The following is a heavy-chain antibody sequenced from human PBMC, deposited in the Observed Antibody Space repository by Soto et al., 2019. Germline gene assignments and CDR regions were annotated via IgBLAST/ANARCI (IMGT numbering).Heavy chain of an antibody. CDR1: GGIFSSYA. CDR3: ACDIVVVPASMSRHYYYHYGMAV. J-gene: IGHJ6*02. V-gene: IGHV1-69*13. D-gene: IGHD2-2*01. Sequence: ASVKVSCKASGGIFSSYAISWVRQAPGQGLEWMGGIIPIFGTANYAQKFQGRVTITADEPTSTAYMELSSLRSEDTAVYYCACDIVVVPASMSRHYYYHYGMAVSGQGTTVTVSS. CDR2: IIPIFGTA.